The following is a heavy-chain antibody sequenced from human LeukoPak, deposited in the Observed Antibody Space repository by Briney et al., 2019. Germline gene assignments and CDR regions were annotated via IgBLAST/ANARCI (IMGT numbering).Heavy chain of an antibody. V-gene: IGHV4-4*02. CDR1: GGPIDITNY. J-gene: IGHJ4*02. D-gene: IGHD3-16*01. CDR3: TRESRPFCPFGY. Sequence: SETLSLTCGVSGGPIDITNYWSWVRQAPGKGLERIGEIAHDGTTNYNLSLRSRVAMSLDRANNQFSLSLTSVTAADTAIYYCTRESRPFCPFGYWGQGVLVTVSS. CDR2: IAHDGTT.